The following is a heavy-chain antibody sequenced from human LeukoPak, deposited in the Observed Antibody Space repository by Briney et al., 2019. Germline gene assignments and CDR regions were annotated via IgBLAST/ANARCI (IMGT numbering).Heavy chain of an antibody. D-gene: IGHD3-9*01. Sequence: SETLSLTCAVSGYSISSGYYWGWIRQPPGKGLEWIGSIYYSGSTYYNPSLKSRVTISVDTSKNQFSLELSSVTAADTAVYYCARRGYDILTGYYGEHYFDYWGQGTLVTVSS. V-gene: IGHV4-38-2*01. CDR2: IYYSGST. CDR3: ARRGYDILTGYYGEHYFDY. J-gene: IGHJ4*02. CDR1: GYSISSGYY.